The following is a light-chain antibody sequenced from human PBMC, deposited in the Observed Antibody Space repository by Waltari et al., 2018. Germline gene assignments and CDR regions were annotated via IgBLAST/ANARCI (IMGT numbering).Light chain of an antibody. V-gene: IGLV2-14*01. CDR1: SSELGGYNY. CDR3: SSYTSSSSRV. CDR2: DVS. Sequence: QSALTQPASVSGSPGQSITISCTGTSSELGGYNYVSWYQQHPGKAPKLMIYDVSKRPSGVSNRFSGSKSGNTVSLTISGLQTVDEADYYCSSYTSSSSRVFGTGTKVTVL. J-gene: IGLJ1*01.